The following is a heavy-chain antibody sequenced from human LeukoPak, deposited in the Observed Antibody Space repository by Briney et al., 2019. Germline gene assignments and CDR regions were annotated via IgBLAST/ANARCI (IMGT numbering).Heavy chain of an antibody. CDR3: ASSGSGKDY. D-gene: IGHD3-10*01. V-gene: IGHV4-34*01. CDR1: GGSISSYY. Sequence: PSETLSLTCTVSGGSISSYYWSWIRQPPGKGLEWIGEINHSGSTNYNPSLKSRVTISVDTSKNQFSLKLSSVTAADTAVYYCASSGSGKDYWGQGTLVTVSS. CDR2: INHSGST. J-gene: IGHJ4*02.